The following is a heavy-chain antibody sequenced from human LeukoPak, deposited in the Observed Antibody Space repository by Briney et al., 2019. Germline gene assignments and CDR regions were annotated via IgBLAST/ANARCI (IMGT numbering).Heavy chain of an antibody. CDR1: GFSFSSYW. CDR2: INSDATTT. J-gene: IGHJ4*02. D-gene: IGHD5-12*01. Sequence: GGSLRLSCAASGFSFSSYWMHWVRQAPGKGLVWVSRINSDATTTTYADSVKGRSTVSRDNARNTLYLQLNSLRAEDTAVYYCVGAYDLRFWGQGALDRVSS. V-gene: IGHV3-74*01. CDR3: VGAYDLRF.